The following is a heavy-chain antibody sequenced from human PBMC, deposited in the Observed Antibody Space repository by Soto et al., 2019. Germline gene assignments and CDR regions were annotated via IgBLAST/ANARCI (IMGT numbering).Heavy chain of an antibody. CDR2: INHSGST. CDR1: GGSFSGYY. J-gene: IGHJ4*02. D-gene: IGHD3-22*01. CDR3: AREIAHITMIVVAYFDY. Sequence: SETLSLTCAVYGGSFSGYYWSWIRQPPGKGLEWIGEINHSGSTNYNPSLKSRVTISVDTSKNQFSLKLSSVTAADTAVYYCAREIAHITMIVVAYFDYWGQGTLVTVSS. V-gene: IGHV4-34*01.